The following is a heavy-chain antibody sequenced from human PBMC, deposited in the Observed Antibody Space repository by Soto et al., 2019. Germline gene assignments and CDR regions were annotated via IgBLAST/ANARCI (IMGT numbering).Heavy chain of an antibody. CDR1: GGSISSGGYY. CDR3: ARTVEAVAAHWALYYFDY. Sequence: SETLSLTCTVSGGSISSGGYYWSWIRQHPGKGLEWIGYIYYSGSTYYNPSLKSRVTISVDTSKNQFSLKLSSVTAADTAVYYCARTVEAVAAHWALYYFDYWGQGTLVTVSS. V-gene: IGHV4-31*03. D-gene: IGHD2-15*01. J-gene: IGHJ4*02. CDR2: IYYSGST.